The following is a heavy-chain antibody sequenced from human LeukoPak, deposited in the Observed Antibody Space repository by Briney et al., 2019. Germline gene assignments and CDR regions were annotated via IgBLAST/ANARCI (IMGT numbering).Heavy chain of an antibody. Sequence: PGGSLRLPCAASGFPFSGSSMHWVRQASGKGLVWVGRIRSKDNTYATAYGASVKGRFTISRDVSKNTAYLQMNSLKIEDTAVYYCTRLWGDCGGDCYARDYWGQGTLVTVSS. CDR2: IRSKDNTYAT. D-gene: IGHD2-21*02. CDR3: TRLWGDCGGDCYARDY. CDR1: GFPFSGSS. J-gene: IGHJ4*02. V-gene: IGHV3-73*01.